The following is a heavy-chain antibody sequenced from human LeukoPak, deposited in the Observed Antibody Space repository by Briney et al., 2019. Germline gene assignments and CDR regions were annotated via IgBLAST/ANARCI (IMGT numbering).Heavy chain of an antibody. D-gene: IGHD4-17*01. V-gene: IGHV3-74*01. CDR2: INSDGSST. J-gene: IGHJ4*02. CDR3: ARGTLNYGDYYPTDY. Sequence: GGSLRLSCAASGFTFSSYWMHWVRQAPGKGLVWVSRINSDGSSTNYADSVKGRFTISRDNAKNTLYLQMNSLRAEDTAVYYCARGTLNYGDYYPTDYWGQGTLVTVSS. CDR1: GFTFSSYW.